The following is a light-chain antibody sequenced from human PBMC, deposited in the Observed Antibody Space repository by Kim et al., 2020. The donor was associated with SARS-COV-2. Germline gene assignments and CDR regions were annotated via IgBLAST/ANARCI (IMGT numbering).Light chain of an antibody. J-gene: IGLJ1*01. CDR3: SSYTSSSTPFYV. CDR2: DVS. Sequence: QSALTQPASVSGSPGQSITISCTGTSSDVGGYNYVSWYQQHPGKAPKLMIYDVSNRPSGVSNRFSGSKSGNTASLTISGLQAEDEADYYCSSYTSSSTPFYVLGTWTQVT. V-gene: IGLV2-14*03. CDR1: SSDVGGYNY.